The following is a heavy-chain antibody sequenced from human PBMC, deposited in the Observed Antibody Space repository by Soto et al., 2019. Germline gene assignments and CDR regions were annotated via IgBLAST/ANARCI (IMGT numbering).Heavy chain of an antibody. J-gene: IGHJ5*02. CDR1: GFTFSSYG. V-gene: IGHV3-33*01. CDR3: ARDKDSSGSPLGPSWFDP. CDR2: IWYDGSNK. D-gene: IGHD3-22*01. Sequence: GGSLRLSCAASGFTFSSYGMHWVRQAPGKGLEWVAVIWYDGSNKYYADSVKGRFTISRDNSKNTLYLQMNSLRAEDTAVYYCARDKDSSGSPLGPSWFDPWGQGTLVTVSS.